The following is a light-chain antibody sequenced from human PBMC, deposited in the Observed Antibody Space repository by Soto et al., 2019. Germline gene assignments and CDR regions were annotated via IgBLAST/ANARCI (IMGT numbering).Light chain of an antibody. CDR3: MQALPTST. J-gene: IGKJ5*01. CDR1: QSLLHSNGYNY. CDR2: LGS. V-gene: IGKV2-28*01. Sequence: DIVMTQSPLSLPVTPGEPASISCRSSQSLLHSNGYNYLDWYLQKPGQSPQLLIYLGSNRDSGVPDRFSGSGSGTDFTLKISRVEAEDVGVYYCMQALPTSTFGQGTRLEIK.